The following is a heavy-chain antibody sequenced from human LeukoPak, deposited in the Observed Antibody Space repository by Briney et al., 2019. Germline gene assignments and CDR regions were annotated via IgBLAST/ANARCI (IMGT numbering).Heavy chain of an antibody. Sequence: GGSLRLSCAASGFTFSSYGMHWVRQAPGKGLEWVAVIPYDGSNKYYADSVKGRFTISRENSKNRLYLQMNSLRAEDTAVYYCARAEGYGGEVDSWGQGTLVTVSS. CDR1: GFTFSSYG. V-gene: IGHV3-30*19. J-gene: IGHJ4*02. D-gene: IGHD4-23*01. CDR3: ARAEGYGGEVDS. CDR2: IPYDGSNK.